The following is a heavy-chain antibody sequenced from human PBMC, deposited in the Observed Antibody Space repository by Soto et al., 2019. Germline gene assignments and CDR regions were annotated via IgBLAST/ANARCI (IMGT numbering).Heavy chain of an antibody. V-gene: IGHV3-11*06. CDR1: GFTFNDHY. D-gene: IGHD3-10*01. CDR2: ISSDSIYT. CDR3: ARDSTGSGLDYGMDV. J-gene: IGHJ6*02. Sequence: QVQLVESGGGLVKPGGSLRLSCAASGFTFNDHYMTWIRQAPGKGLEWVSFISSDSIYTISADSVKCRFTISRDNAKNLLYLQMSSLRVEDTAVYYCARDSTGSGLDYGMDVWGQGTTVAVSS.